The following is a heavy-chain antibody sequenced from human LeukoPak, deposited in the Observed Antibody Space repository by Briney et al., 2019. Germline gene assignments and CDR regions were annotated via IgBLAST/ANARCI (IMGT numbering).Heavy chain of an antibody. V-gene: IGHV3-66*02. CDR3: ARQLWSYFDY. J-gene: IGHJ4*02. Sequence: GGSLRLSCAASGFTVSSNYMSWVRQAPGKGLEWVSVIYSGGSAYYADSVKGRFTISRDNSKNTLYLQMNSLRAEDTAVYYCARQLWSYFDYWGQGTLVTVSS. D-gene: IGHD5-18*01. CDR1: GFTVSSNY. CDR2: IYSGGSA.